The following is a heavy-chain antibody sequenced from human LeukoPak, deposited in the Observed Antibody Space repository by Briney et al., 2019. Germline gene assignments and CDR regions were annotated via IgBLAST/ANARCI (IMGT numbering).Heavy chain of an antibody. CDR2: ISSSSSYI. CDR3: AKFNRQYCSSISCYGGFDY. CDR1: GFTFNTYT. V-gene: IGHV3-21*01. J-gene: IGHJ4*02. Sequence: PGGSLRLSCAASGFTFNTYTMNWVRQAPGKGLEWVSSISSSSSYIYYADSVKGRFTISRDNAKNTLYLQMNSLRAEDTAVYYCAKFNRQYCSSISCYGGFDYWGQGTLVTVSS. D-gene: IGHD2-2*01.